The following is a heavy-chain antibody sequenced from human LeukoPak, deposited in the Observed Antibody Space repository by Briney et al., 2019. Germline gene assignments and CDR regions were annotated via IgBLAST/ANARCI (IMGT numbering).Heavy chain of an antibody. CDR2: ISSSSSTI. J-gene: IGHJ4*02. D-gene: IGHD6-19*01. CDR1: GFTFSTYS. V-gene: IGHV3-48*01. CDR3: AKNQGQWLVPVVY. Sequence: PGGSLRLSCAASGFTFSTYSMNWVRQAPGKGLEWVSYISSSSSTIYYANSVKGRFTISRDNAKNSLYLQMNSLRAEDTALYYCAKNQGQWLVPVVYWGQGTLVTVSS.